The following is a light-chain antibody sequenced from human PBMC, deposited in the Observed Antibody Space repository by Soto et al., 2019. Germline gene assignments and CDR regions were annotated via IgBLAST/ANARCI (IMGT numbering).Light chain of an antibody. CDR3: QQSYRAPLT. CDR1: QSISTY. CDR2: AAS. Sequence: DIQMTQSPSSLSASVGDRVTITCRASQSISTYLNWYQQKPGKAPKFLIHAASSLQSGVPSRFSGSGSGTDFNLTISSLQPEDSATYYCQQSYRAPLTFGPGTKVAIK. V-gene: IGKV1-39*01. J-gene: IGKJ3*01.